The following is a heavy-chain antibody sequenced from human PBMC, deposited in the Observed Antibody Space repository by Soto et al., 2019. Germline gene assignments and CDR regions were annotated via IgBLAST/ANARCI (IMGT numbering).Heavy chain of an antibody. D-gene: IGHD6-19*01. CDR1: GDSVSSISAA. J-gene: IGHJ5*02. CDR3: AEGVPGTGFDP. V-gene: IGHV6-1*01. CDR2: TYYRSKWYN. Sequence: PSQALSLTCAISGDSVSSISAASNWIRQSPSRGLEWLGRTYYRSKWYNDYAVSVKSRITINPDTSKNQFSLQLNSVTPEDTAVYYCAEGVPGTGFDPWGQGTLVTVSS.